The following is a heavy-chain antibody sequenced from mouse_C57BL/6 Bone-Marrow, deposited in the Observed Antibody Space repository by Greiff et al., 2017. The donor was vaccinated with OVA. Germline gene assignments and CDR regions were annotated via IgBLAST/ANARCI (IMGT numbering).Heavy chain of an antibody. CDR2: IYPRSGNT. D-gene: IGHD1-1*01. Sequence: VQLQQSGAELARPGASVKLSCKASGYTFTSYGISWVKQRTGQGLEWIGEIYPRSGNTYYNEKFKGKATLTADKSSSTAYMELRSLTSEDSAVYFCAPYYYGSSPYYFDYWGQGTTLTVSS. CDR3: APYYYGSSPYYFDY. J-gene: IGHJ2*01. CDR1: GYTFTSYG. V-gene: IGHV1-81*01.